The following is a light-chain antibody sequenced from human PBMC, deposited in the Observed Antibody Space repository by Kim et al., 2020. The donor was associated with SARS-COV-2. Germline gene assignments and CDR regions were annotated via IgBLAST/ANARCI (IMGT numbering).Light chain of an antibody. J-gene: IGLJ2*01. Sequence: SYELTQPPSVSVSPGQTASIPCSGDKLGDKYACWYQQRPGQSPVLVIYEDTRRPSGIPERFSASTSGNTATLTISGTQAMDEADYYCQAWDSTTVIFGGGTKLTVL. CDR3: QAWDSTTVI. CDR2: EDT. V-gene: IGLV3-1*01. CDR1: KLGDKY.